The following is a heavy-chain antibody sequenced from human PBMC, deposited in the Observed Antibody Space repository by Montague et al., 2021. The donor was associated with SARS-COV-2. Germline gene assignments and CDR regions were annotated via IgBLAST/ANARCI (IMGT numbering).Heavy chain of an antibody. CDR1: GDSVSSNIAT. CDR3: ARIPVGSKYYFDF. V-gene: IGHV6-1*01. Sequence: CAISGDSVSSNIATCNWIRQSPSRGLEWLGRTYYRSKWYNDYAESVKSRITIDPGTSKHQFSLHLNSVTPEDTAVYYCARIPVGSKYYFDFWGQGTLVTVSS. J-gene: IGHJ4*02. D-gene: IGHD2-2*01. CDR2: TYYRSKWYN.